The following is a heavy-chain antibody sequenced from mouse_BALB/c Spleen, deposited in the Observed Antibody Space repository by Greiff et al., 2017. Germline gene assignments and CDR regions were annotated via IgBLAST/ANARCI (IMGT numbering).Heavy chain of an antibody. CDR1: GFNIKDTY. D-gene: IGHD3-2*02. V-gene: IGHV14-3*02. CDR3: AVAVGYDDAMDY. Sequence: EVHLVESGAELVKPGASVKLSCTASGFNIKDTYMHWVKQRPEQGLEWIGRIDPANGNTKYDPKFQGKATITADTSSNTAYLQLSSLTSEDTAVYYCAVAVGYDDAMDYWGQGTSVTVSS. J-gene: IGHJ4*01. CDR2: IDPANGNT.